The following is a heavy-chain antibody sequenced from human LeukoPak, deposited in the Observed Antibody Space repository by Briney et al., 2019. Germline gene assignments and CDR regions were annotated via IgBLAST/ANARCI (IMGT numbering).Heavy chain of an antibody. CDR1: GFTFSSYS. V-gene: IGHV3-21*01. D-gene: IGHD3-22*01. CDR3: ARDPSYYDSSGPFDY. J-gene: IGHJ4*02. CDR2: ISSSSSYI. Sequence: PGGSLRLSCAASGFTFSSYSMNWVRQAPGKGLEWVSSISSSSSYIYYADSVKGRFTISRDNAKNSLYLQMNSLRAEDTAVYYCARDPSYYDSSGPFDYWGQGTLVTVSS.